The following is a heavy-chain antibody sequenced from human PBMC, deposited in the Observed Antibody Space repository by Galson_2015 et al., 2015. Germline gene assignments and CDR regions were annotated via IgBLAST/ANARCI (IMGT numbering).Heavy chain of an antibody. D-gene: IGHD5-12*01. CDR2: IKHDGSDK. J-gene: IGHJ4*02. Sequence: SLRLSCAASGFTFSSSWMCWVRQAPGKGLEWVANIKHDGSDKYYVDSVKGRFTISRDNAKNSLYLQMNSLRAEDMAVYYCAKFDGYSGYDYVEYWGQGTLVTVSS. CDR1: GFTFSSSW. V-gene: IGHV3-7*01. CDR3: AKFDGYSGYDYVEY.